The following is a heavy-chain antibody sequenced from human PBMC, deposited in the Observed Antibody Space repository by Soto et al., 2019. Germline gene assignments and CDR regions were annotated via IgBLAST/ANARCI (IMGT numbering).Heavy chain of an antibody. D-gene: IGHD3-10*01. V-gene: IGHV3-11*01. J-gene: IGHJ6*03. CDR3: ARTMVRGVMTLQHYYYMDV. CDR2: SSSSGSTI. Sequence: QVQLVESGGGLVKPGGSLRLSCAASGFTFSDYYMSWIRQAPGKGLEWVSYSSSSGSTIYYADSVKGRFTISRDNAKNSLYLEMNSLRAEDTAVYYCARTMVRGVMTLQHYYYMDVWGKGTTVTVSS. CDR1: GFTFSDYY.